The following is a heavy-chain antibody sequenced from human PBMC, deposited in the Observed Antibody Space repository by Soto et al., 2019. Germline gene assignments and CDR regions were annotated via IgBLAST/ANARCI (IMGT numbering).Heavy chain of an antibody. CDR1: GASLSSGGYY. V-gene: IGHV4-31*03. D-gene: IGHD3-22*01. CDR3: ARGLGYDSNGRFLAAFDV. Sequence: QVQLQESGPGLAKPSQTLSLTCTVSGASLSSGGYYWTWIRQVPGKALEWIGYIFHTGTTFYNPSLKSRVGMSIEKSDNQFSLNLRSVTAADTAVYYCARGLGYDSNGRFLAAFDVWGQATMVTVSS. CDR2: IFHTGTT. J-gene: IGHJ3*01.